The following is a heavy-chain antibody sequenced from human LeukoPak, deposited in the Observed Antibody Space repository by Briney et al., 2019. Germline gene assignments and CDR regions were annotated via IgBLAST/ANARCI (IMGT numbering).Heavy chain of an antibody. CDR2: ISWNSGSI. V-gene: IGHV3-9*03. D-gene: IGHD2-21*02. CDR1: GFTFDDYA. J-gene: IGHJ3*02. CDR3: AKDKGRGDRPDAFDI. Sequence: GGSLRLSCAASGFTFDDYAMHWVRQAPGKGLEWVSGISWNSGSIGYADSVKGRFTISRDNAKNSLYLQMNSLRAEDMALYYCAKDKGRGDRPDAFDIWGQGTMVTVSS.